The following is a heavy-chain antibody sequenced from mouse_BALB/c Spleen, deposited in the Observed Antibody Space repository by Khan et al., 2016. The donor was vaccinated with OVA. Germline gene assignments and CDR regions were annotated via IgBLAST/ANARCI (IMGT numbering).Heavy chain of an antibody. J-gene: IGHJ2*01. CDR3: TRSFDSYCFDY. Sequence: EVQLQESGTVLARPGASVKMSCKASGYSFTSYWIHWVKQRPGQGLEWIGAIYPGISDTRYNQKFKAKAKLTAVTSASTAYMELSSLTNEDSAVYYCTRSFDSYCFDYWGQGTTLTVSS. V-gene: IGHV1-5*01. CDR2: IYPGISDT. D-gene: IGHD2-4*01. CDR1: GYSFTSYW.